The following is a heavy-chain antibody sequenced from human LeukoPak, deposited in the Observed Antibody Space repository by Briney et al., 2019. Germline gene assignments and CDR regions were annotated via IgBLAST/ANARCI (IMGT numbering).Heavy chain of an antibody. CDR2: ISYDGSNK. Sequence: GGSLTLSCTASGFTFSSYGMHWVRQAPGKGLEWVAVISYDGSNKYYADSVKGRFTISRDNSKNTLYLQMNSLRAEDTAVYYCAKAIVGADGGAFDIWGQGTMVTVSS. D-gene: IGHD1-26*01. CDR1: GFTFSSYG. V-gene: IGHV3-30*18. CDR3: AKAIVGADGGAFDI. J-gene: IGHJ3*02.